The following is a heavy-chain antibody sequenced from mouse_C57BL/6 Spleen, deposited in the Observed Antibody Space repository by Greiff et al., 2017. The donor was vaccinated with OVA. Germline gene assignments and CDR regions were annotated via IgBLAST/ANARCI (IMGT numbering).Heavy chain of an antibody. CDR1: GYTFTSYW. Sequence: QVQLQQPGAELVRPGSSVKLSCKASGYTFTSYWMDWVKQRPGQGLEWIGNIYPSDSETHYNQKFKDKATLTVDKSSSPAYMQLSSLTSEDSAVYYCARRGGYDDYAMDYWGQGTSVTVSS. D-gene: IGHD2-2*01. V-gene: IGHV1-61*01. CDR2: IYPSDSET. J-gene: IGHJ4*01. CDR3: ARRGGYDDYAMDY.